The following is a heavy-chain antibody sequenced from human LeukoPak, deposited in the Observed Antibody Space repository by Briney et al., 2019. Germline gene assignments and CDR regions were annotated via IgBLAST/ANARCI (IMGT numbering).Heavy chain of an antibody. Sequence: PGGSLRLSCAASGFTLSSYSMNWVRQAPGKGLEWVSSISSSSSYIYYADSVKGRLTISRDNAKNSLYVQMNSLRAEDTAVYYCARAKGYSYDYVQHWGQGTLVTVSS. CDR1: GFTLSSYS. CDR2: ISSSSSYI. D-gene: IGHD5-18*01. CDR3: ARAKGYSYDYVQH. V-gene: IGHV3-21*04. J-gene: IGHJ1*01.